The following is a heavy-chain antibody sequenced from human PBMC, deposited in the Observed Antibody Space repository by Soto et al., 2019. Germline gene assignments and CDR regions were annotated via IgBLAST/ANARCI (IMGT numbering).Heavy chain of an antibody. CDR2: IYYTGST. V-gene: IGHV4-30-4*08. CDR1: GASIRSGDYY. J-gene: IGHJ2*01. D-gene: IGHD3-16*01. Sequence: QVQLQESGSGLVKPSQTLSLTCTVSGASIRSGDYYWSWIRQHPEKGLEWIGYIYYTGSTFYNPSPKSGVCVSIEGSKNQFPPNLGSLDAPGTALFYLGARTGGGEYWHFDLWGRGTLVTVSS. CDR3: GARTGGGEYWHFDL.